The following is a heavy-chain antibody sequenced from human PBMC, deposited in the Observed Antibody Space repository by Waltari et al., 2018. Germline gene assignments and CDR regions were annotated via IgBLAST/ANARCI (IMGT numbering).Heavy chain of an antibody. CDR1: DYSISSGYY. D-gene: IGHD2-15*01. CDR3: AREYCSGGRCTPPYYFEY. CDR2: IYHSGST. J-gene: IGHJ4*02. Sequence: QVQLQESGPGLVKPSETLSLTCAVSDYSISSGYYWAWIRQPPGQGLEWIGTIYHSGSTYYNPSLKSRVTISVDTSKNQFSLKLRSVTAADTAVYYCAREYCSGGRCTPPYYFEYWGQGALVTVSS. V-gene: IGHV4-38-2*02.